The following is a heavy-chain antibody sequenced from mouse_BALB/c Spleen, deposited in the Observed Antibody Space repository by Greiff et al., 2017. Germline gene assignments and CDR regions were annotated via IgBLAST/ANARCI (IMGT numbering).Heavy chain of an antibody. V-gene: IGHV14-3*02. Sequence: EVQLQQSGAELVKPGASVKLSCTASGFNIKDTYMHWVKQRPEQGLEWIGRIDPANGNTKYDPKFQGKATITADTSSNTAYLQLSSLTSEDTAVYYCARSPHYYGSSPYYFDYWGQGTTLTVSS. CDR3: ARSPHYYGSSPYYFDY. J-gene: IGHJ2*01. CDR2: IDPANGNT. D-gene: IGHD1-1*01. CDR1: GFNIKDTY.